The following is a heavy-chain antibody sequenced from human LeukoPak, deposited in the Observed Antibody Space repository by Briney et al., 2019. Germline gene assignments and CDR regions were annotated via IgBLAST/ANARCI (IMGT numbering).Heavy chain of an antibody. V-gene: IGHV1-18*01. J-gene: IGHJ4*02. CDR1: GYTFTSYG. CDR3: ARVDTVRGVIIGAIEY. D-gene: IGHD3-10*01. Sequence: GASVKVSCKASGYTFTSYGISWVRQAPGQGLEWMGWISAYNGNTKYAQKLQGRVTMTKDTSTSTAYMELRSLRSDDTAVYYCARVDTVRGVIIGAIEYWGQGTLVTVSS. CDR2: ISAYNGNT.